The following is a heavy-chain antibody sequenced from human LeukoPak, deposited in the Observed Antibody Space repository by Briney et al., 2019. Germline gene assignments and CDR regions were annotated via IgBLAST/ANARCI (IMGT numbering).Heavy chain of an antibody. Sequence: PGGSLRLSCAASGFTFSSYAMSWVRQAPGKGLEWVSAISGSGGSTYYADSVKGRFTISRDNSKNTLYLQMNSLRAEDTAVYYCAKDRGSGLEYSSGWYGYYYYGMDVWGQGTTVTVSS. V-gene: IGHV3-23*01. CDR3: AKDRGSGLEYSSGWYGYYYYGMDV. J-gene: IGHJ6*02. CDR2: ISGSGGST. CDR1: GFTFSSYA. D-gene: IGHD6-19*01.